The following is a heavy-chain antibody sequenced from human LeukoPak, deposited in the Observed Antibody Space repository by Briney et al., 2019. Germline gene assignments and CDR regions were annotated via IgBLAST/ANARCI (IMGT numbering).Heavy chain of an antibody. D-gene: IGHD2-2*01. CDR2: IIPIFGTA. CDR3: ARDFCSTSCNLGY. J-gene: IGHJ4*02. V-gene: IGHV1-69*13. Sequence: GASVKVSCKASGGTFSSYAISWVRQAPGQGLEWMGGIIPIFGTANYAQKFQGRVTITADESTSTAYMELSSPRSEDTAVYYCARDFCSTSCNLGYWGQGTLVTVSS. CDR1: GGTFSSYA.